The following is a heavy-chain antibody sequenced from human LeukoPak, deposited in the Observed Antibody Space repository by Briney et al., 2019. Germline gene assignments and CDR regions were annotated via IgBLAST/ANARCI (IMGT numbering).Heavy chain of an antibody. D-gene: IGHD6-19*01. CDR1: GLTLSDHY. CDR3: ARVWVESSGWYGNYYYYGMDV. J-gene: IGHJ6*02. V-gene: IGHV3-72*01. CDR2: RNKANSYTT. Sequence: GGSLRLSCAVSGLTLSDHYMDWVRQAPGKGLEWVGRRNKANSYTTEYAASVKGRFTISRDDSKNSLYLQMNGLKTEDTAVYYCARVWVESSGWYGNYYYYGMDVWGQGTTATVSS.